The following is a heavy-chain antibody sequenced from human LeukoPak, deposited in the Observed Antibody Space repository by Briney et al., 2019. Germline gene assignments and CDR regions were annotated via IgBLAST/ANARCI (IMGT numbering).Heavy chain of an antibody. V-gene: IGHV3-30*04. J-gene: IGHJ6*02. Sequence: GGSLRLSCAASGFTFSSYAMHWVRQAPGKGLEWVAVISYDASNKYYADSVKGRFTISRDNSKNTLYLQMNSLRPEDTSVYYCAKDNSGDGMDVWGQGTTVTVSS. CDR3: AKDNSGDGMDV. CDR2: ISYDASNK. D-gene: IGHD6-25*01. CDR1: GFTFSSYA.